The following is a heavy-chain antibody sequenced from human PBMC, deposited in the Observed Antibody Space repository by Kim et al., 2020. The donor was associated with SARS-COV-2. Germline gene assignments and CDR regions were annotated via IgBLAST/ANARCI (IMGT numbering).Heavy chain of an antibody. Sequence: GGSLRLSCAASGFTFDDYAMHWVRQAPGKGLEWVSLISGDGGSTYYADSVKGRFTISRDNSKNSLYLQMNSLRTEDTALYYCAKGGYYDSKFPFDIWGQGTMVTVSS. J-gene: IGHJ3*02. CDR3: AKGGYYDSKFPFDI. CDR2: ISGDGGST. V-gene: IGHV3-43*02. D-gene: IGHD3-22*01. CDR1: GFTFDDYA.